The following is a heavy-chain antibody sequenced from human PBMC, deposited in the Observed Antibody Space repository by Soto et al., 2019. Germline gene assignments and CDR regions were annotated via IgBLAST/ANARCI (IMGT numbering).Heavy chain of an antibody. Sequence: QVQLVQSGYEVKEPWASVTVSCKASGYTFNNYGITWVRQAPGQGLEWIGWISAYNGNANYAQKFQGRVTLTRDTSTSTAYLELRSLRSDDTAVYYCARGTRRFGELFDAFDIWGQGTMVPVSS. V-gene: IGHV1-18*01. CDR2: ISAYNGNA. D-gene: IGHD3-10*01. CDR1: GYTFNNYG. CDR3: ARGTRRFGELFDAFDI. J-gene: IGHJ3*02.